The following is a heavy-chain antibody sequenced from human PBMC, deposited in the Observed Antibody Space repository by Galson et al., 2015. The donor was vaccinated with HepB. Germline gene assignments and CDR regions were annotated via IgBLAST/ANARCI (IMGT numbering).Heavy chain of an antibody. CDR2: ISSNGGST. D-gene: IGHD6-13*01. V-gene: IGHV3-64*01. CDR1: GFTFSSYA. Sequence: SLRLSCAASGFTFSSYAMHWVRQAPGKGLEYVSAISSNGGSTYYANSVKGRFTISRDNSKNTLYLQMGSLRAEDMAVYYCARGVDSSSWLHYYYYGMDVWGQGTTVTVSS. CDR3: ARGVDSSSWLHYYYYGMDV. J-gene: IGHJ6*02.